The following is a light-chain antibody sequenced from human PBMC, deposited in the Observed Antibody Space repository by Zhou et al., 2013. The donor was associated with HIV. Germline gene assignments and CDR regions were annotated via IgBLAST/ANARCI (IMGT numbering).Light chain of an antibody. CDR3: LQYMSYPIT. Sequence: DIQMSQSPSTLSASVGDRVTITCRASQTISSWLAWYHQRPGKAPKLLIYKASYLETGVPPRFSGSGSGTEFTLSISSLQPDDFATYYCLQYMSYPITFGQGTRLEIK. J-gene: IGKJ5*01. CDR1: QTISSW. CDR2: KAS. V-gene: IGKV1-5*03.